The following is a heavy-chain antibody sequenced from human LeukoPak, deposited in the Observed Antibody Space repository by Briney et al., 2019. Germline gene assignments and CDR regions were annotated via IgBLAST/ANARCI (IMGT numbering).Heavy chain of an antibody. CDR2: SYPGDSDT. J-gene: IGHJ1*01. CDR1: GYSFTSYW. Sequence: GESLKISCKGSGYSFTSYWIGWVRQMPGKGLEWMGISYPGDSDTRYSPSFQGQVTISADKSISTAYLQWSSLKASDTAMYYCARLYYYDSSGYPEYFQHWGQGTLVTVSS. CDR3: ARLYYYDSSGYPEYFQH. D-gene: IGHD3-22*01. V-gene: IGHV5-51*01.